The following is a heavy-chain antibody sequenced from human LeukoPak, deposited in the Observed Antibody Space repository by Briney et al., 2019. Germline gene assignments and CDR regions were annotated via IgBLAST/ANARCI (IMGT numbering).Heavy chain of an antibody. D-gene: IGHD3-9*01. CDR3: ARGASSGLRYFDWLLSDYYYYMDV. V-gene: IGHV1-2*06. Sequence: VASVKVSCKASGYTFTAYYIHWVRQAPGQGLEWMGRINPKNGDTNYAQKFQDRVTMTRNTSISTAYMELSSLRSEDTAVYYCARGASSGLRYFDWLLSDYYYYMDVWGKGTTVTISS. CDR1: GYTFTAYY. J-gene: IGHJ6*03. CDR2: INPKNGDT.